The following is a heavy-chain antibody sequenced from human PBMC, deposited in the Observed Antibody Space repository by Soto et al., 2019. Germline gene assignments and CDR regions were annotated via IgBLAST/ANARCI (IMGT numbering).Heavy chain of an antibody. D-gene: IGHD6-19*01. CDR3: ARASSGWYLHYYYGMDV. Sequence: SQTLSLTCAISADIVSSNSAAWNCIRQSPSRGLEWLGRTYYRSKWYNDYAVSVKSRITINPDTSKNQFSLQLNSVTPEDTAVYYCARASSGWYLHYYYGMDVWGQGTTVTVSS. CDR2: TYYRSKWYN. V-gene: IGHV6-1*01. J-gene: IGHJ6*02. CDR1: ADIVSSNSAA.